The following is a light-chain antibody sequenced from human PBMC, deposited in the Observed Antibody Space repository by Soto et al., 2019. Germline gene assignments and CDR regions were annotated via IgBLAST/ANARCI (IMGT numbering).Light chain of an antibody. J-gene: IGKJ1*01. Sequence: LVLRQSPVTLSLSPGERATLSCRASQSVSIKLAWYQQKPGQAPRLLIYDTSTRATGIPARFSGSGSGTDFTLTISRLEPEDFAVYYCQQYGSSPRTFGQGTKVDIK. CDR3: QQYGSSPRT. V-gene: IGKV3-20*01. CDR2: DTS. CDR1: QSVSIK.